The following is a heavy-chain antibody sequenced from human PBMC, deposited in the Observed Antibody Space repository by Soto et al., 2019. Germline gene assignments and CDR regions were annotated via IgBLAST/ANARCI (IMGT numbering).Heavy chain of an antibody. V-gene: IGHV1-69*06. CDR3: ASAQAYYYDSSGYLLDY. CDR1: GGTFSSYA. CDR2: IIPIFGTA. D-gene: IGHD3-22*01. Sequence: SVKVSCKASGGTFSSYAISWVRQAPGQGLEWMGGIIPIFGTANYAQKFQGRVTITADKSTSTAYMELSSLRSEDTAVYYCASAQAYYYDSSGYLLDYWGQGTLVTVSS. J-gene: IGHJ4*02.